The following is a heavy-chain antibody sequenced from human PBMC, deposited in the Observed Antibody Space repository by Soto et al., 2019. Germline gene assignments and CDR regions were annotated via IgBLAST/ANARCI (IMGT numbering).Heavy chain of an antibody. Sequence: ASVKVSCKASGYTFTSYGISWVRQAPGQGLEWMGWISAYNGNTNYAQKLQGRVTMTTDTSTSTAYMELRSLRSDDTAVYYCARSGYYDSSGYYYPFGDYFDYWGQGTLVTVSS. J-gene: IGHJ4*02. V-gene: IGHV1-18*01. D-gene: IGHD3-22*01. CDR3: ARSGYYDSSGYYYPFGDYFDY. CDR2: ISAYNGNT. CDR1: GYTFTSYG.